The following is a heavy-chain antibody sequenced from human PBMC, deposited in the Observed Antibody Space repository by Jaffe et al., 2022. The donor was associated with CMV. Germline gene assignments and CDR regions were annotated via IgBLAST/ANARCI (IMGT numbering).Heavy chain of an antibody. Sequence: QLQLQESGPGLVKPSETLSLTCTVSGGSISSSSYYWGWIRQPPGKGLEWIGSIYYSGSTYYNPSLKSRVTISVDTSKNQFSLKLSSVTAADTAVYYCARHTDDYGDYDYHQHYFDYWGQGTLVTVSS. CDR1: GGSISSSSYY. D-gene: IGHD4-17*01. CDR2: IYYSGST. J-gene: IGHJ4*02. CDR3: ARHTDDYGDYDYHQHYFDY. V-gene: IGHV4-39*01.